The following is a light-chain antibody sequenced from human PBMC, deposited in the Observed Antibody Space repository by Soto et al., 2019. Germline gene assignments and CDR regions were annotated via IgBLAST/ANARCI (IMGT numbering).Light chain of an antibody. J-gene: IGKJ2*01. CDR2: WAS. V-gene: IGKV4-1*01. CDR1: QNILFSGNNKNY. CDR3: QQYYGTPPYT. Sequence: IVMTQSPDSVAVSLGERATINCRSSQNILFSGNNKNYLAWYQQKPGQPPKLLIYWASTRESGVPDRFSGSGSGTDFTLTISSLQAEDVAVYYCQQYYGTPPYTFGQGTKLEIK.